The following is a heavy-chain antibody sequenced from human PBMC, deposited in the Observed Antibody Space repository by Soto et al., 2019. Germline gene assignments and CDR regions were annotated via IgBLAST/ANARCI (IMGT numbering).Heavy chain of an antibody. CDR2: INPNSGGT. Sequence: ASVKVSCKASGYTFTVSYMHWVRQAPGQGLEWMGWINPNSGGTNYAQKFQGWVTMTRDTSISTAYMELSRLRSDDTAVYYCARDGYYDFWSGYPKSYYYYGMDVWGQGTTVTVSS. CDR1: GYTFTVSY. V-gene: IGHV1-2*04. CDR3: ARDGYYDFWSGYPKSYYYYGMDV. D-gene: IGHD3-3*01. J-gene: IGHJ6*02.